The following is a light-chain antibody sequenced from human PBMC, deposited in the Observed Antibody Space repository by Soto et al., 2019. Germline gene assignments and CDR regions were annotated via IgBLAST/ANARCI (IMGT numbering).Light chain of an antibody. CDR1: QSVSSTY. J-gene: IGKJ4*01. CDR3: QHYGSLVLT. CDR2: GES. V-gene: IGKV3-20*01. Sequence: EMVLTQSPGTLSLSPGERATLSCSASQSVSSTYLAWYQQKPGQAPRLLIYGESSRATGIPDRFSGSGSGTDFTLTISRLEPEDFAVYYCQHYGSLVLTFGGGTKVEIK.